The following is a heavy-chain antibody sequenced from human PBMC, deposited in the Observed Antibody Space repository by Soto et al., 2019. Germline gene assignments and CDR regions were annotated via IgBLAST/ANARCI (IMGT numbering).Heavy chain of an antibody. Sequence: SETLSLTCTVSGDSIRSSSYWGWIRQPPGKGLEWIGSIYSTGNTYYNPSLNSRVTISVDTSKNQFSLNVISVIAADTAVYYCRRSSRYSTDVWGQGTTVT. CDR2: IYSTGNT. CDR3: RRSSRYSTDV. J-gene: IGHJ6*02. D-gene: IGHD6-13*01. V-gene: IGHV4-39*01. CDR1: GDSIRSSSY.